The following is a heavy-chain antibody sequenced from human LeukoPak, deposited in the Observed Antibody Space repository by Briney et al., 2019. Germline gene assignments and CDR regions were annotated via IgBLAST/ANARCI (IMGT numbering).Heavy chain of an antibody. CDR1: GYTFTSYY. CDR2: INPSGGST. V-gene: IGHV1-46*01. D-gene: IGHD3-22*01. CDR3: ARDLSHYYDSSEGYYYYGMDV. Sequence: ASVKVSCKASGYTFTSYYMHWVRQAPGQGLEWMGIINPSGGSTSYAQKFQGRVTMTRDTSTSTVYMELSSLRSEDTAVYYCARDLSHYYDSSEGYYYYGMDVWGQGTTVTVPS. J-gene: IGHJ6*02.